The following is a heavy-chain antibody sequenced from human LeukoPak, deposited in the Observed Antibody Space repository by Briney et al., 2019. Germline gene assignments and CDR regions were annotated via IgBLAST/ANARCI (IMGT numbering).Heavy chain of an antibody. CDR1: GYTFTSYY. D-gene: IGHD5-18*01. Sequence: ASVKVSCKASGYTFTSYYMHWVRLAPGQGLEWMGIINPSGGSTSYAQKFQGRVTMTRDTSTSTVYMELSSLRSEDTAVYYCARDGGYSYGPPLGYFDYWGQGTLVTVSS. V-gene: IGHV1-46*01. J-gene: IGHJ4*02. CDR3: ARDGGYSYGPPLGYFDY. CDR2: INPSGGST.